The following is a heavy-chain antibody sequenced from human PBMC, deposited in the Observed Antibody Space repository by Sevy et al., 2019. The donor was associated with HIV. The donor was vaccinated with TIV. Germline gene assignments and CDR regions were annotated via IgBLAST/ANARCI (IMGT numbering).Heavy chain of an antibody. J-gene: IGHJ4*02. Sequence: GGSLRLSCAASGFSLSDHAVSWVRQTPGKGLEWLAVLSYNGRNQYYADSVKGRFTISKDDSKNTLYLQLNSLRAEDTAVYYCARFVGYCSGGRCSIIDFWGQGTLVTVSS. CDR2: LSYNGRNQ. V-gene: IGHV3-30*04. CDR1: GFSLSDHA. CDR3: ARFVGYCSGGRCSIIDF. D-gene: IGHD2-15*01.